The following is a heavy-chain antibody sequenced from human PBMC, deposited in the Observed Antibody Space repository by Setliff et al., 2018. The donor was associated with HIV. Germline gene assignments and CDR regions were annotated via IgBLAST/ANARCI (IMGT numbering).Heavy chain of an antibody. CDR1: GGSFSDYS. V-gene: IGHV4-34*01. CDR2: INDNGGA. CDR3: ARGRYNGDSYSGGFYYSDH. Sequence: PSETLSLTCSVSGGSFSDYSWTWLRQPPGKGLEWIGHINDNGGANYNPSLTTRATISIATPKNQFFLELTSVTAADTAVYYCARGRYNGDSYSGGFYYSDHWDQGSLVTVSS. D-gene: IGHD1-1*01. J-gene: IGHJ4*02.